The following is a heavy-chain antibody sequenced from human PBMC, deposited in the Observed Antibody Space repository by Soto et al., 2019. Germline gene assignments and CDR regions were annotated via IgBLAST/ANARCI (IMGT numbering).Heavy chain of an antibody. J-gene: IGHJ4*02. CDR3: ARQRTSVVTQAYFDS. CDR1: GFNLDNSY. Sequence: WGSLGLSCAVSGFNLDNSYMCWVCQAPGKGLEWVSILYSGGQTYYTESVRGRFTISRDISKNTLDLQMNRLTAADTALYYCARQRTSVVTQAYFDSWGQGSLVTVSS. V-gene: IGHV3-66*04. CDR2: LYSGGQT. D-gene: IGHD2-21*02.